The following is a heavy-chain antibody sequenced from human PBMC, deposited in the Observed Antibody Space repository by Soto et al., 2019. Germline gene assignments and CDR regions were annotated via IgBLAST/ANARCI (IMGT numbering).Heavy chain of an antibody. Sequence: EVQLVESGGGLVKPGGSLRLSCAASGFTFSNAWMGWVRQAPGKGLEWVGRIKSKTDGGTTDYAAPVKGRFTISRDDSKNTLYLQMNSLKTEDTAVYYCTTASYGGYPYYYYGMDVWGQGTTVTVSS. D-gene: IGHD5-12*01. J-gene: IGHJ6*02. V-gene: IGHV3-15*01. CDR2: IKSKTDGGTT. CDR1: GFTFSNAW. CDR3: TTASYGGYPYYYYGMDV.